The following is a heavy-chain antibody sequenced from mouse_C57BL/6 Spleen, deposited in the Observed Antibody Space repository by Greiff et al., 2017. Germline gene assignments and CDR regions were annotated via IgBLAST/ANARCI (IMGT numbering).Heavy chain of an antibody. CDR2: FLPGSGST. D-gene: IGHD2-3*01. CDR3: ARGLLQYFDV. Sequence: VQLQQSGAELMKPGASVKLSCKATGYTFTGYWIEWVKQRPGHGLEWIGEFLPGSGSTNYNETFKGKATFTADTSSNTAYMQLSSLTTEDSAIYYCARGLLQYFDVWGTGTTVTVSS. J-gene: IGHJ1*03. CDR1: GYTFTGYW. V-gene: IGHV1-9*01.